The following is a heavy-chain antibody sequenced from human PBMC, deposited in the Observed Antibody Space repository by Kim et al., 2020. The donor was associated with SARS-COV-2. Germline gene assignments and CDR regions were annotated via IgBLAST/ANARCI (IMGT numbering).Heavy chain of an antibody. D-gene: IGHD4-4*01. CDR3: TSLHYYGMNF. CDR1: GLPFSIQW. V-gene: IGHV3-7*01. CDR2: INEDSNEK. Sequence: GGSLRLSCATSGLPFSIQWMSWVRQAPGKGLEWVANINEDSNEKYYLDSVEGRFTVSRDNGKSSVYLQMNSLRAEDTAVYSCTSLHYYGMNFWGQGTTVT. J-gene: IGHJ6*02.